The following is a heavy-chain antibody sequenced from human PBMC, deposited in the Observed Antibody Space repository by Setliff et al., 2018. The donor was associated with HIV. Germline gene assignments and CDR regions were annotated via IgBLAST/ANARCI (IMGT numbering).Heavy chain of an antibody. Sequence: ASVKVSCKASGGRFSSYAMSWVRQATGQGLEWMGGIIPMFGSANYAQKFQGRVTITADGSTRTVYMVLSSLRSEDTTVYYCARGTDGDYYYYMDVWGKGTTVTVSS. D-gene: IGHD3-10*01. CDR1: GGRFSSYA. V-gene: IGHV1-69*13. CDR3: ARGTDGDYYYYMDV. J-gene: IGHJ6*03. CDR2: IIPMFGSA.